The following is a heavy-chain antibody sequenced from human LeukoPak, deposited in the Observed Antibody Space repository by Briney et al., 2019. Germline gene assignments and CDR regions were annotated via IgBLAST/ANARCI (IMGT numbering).Heavy chain of an antibody. CDR2: IHYSGDT. V-gene: IGHV4-59*01. J-gene: IGHJ4*02. CDR1: GASISSYY. Sequence: SETLSLTCTVSGASISSYYWGWVRQSPGKGLGWIGYIHYSGDTNYVPSLKTRVSISVDTPKNQLSLTLTSLTAAATAGNDCVKVVTGTVDFWGQGTLVSISS. D-gene: IGHD1-1*01. CDR3: VKVVTGTVDF.